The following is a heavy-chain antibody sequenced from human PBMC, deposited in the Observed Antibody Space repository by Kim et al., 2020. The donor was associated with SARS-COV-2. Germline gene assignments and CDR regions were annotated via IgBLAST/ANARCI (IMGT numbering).Heavy chain of an antibody. Sequence: SETLSLTCAVYGGSFSGYYWSWIRQPPGKGLEWIGEINHSGSTNYNPSLKSRVTISVDTSKNQFSLKLSSVTAADTAVYYCARGVVLDYWGQGTLVTVSS. CDR1: GGSFSGYY. D-gene: IGHD2-15*01. J-gene: IGHJ4*02. V-gene: IGHV4-34*01. CDR3: ARGVVLDY. CDR2: INHSGST.